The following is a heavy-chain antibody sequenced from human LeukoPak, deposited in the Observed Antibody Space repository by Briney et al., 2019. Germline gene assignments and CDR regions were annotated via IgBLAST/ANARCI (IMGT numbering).Heavy chain of an antibody. CDR2: ISSSSGYI. Sequence: GGSLRLSCAASGFTFSSYSMNWVRQAPGKGLEWVSSISSSSGYIYYADSVKGRFTISRDNAKNSLYLQMNSLRAEDTAVYYCARGGQGDAFDIWGQGTMVTVSS. CDR3: ARGGQGDAFDI. CDR1: GFTFSSYS. J-gene: IGHJ3*02. V-gene: IGHV3-21*01.